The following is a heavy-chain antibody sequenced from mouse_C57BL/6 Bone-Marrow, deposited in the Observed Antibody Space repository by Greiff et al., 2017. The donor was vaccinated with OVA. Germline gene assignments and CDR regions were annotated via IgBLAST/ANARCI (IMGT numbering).Heavy chain of an antibody. V-gene: IGHV1-81*01. CDR2: IYPRSGNT. CDR3: ARYFWERGY. Sequence: QVQLKQSGAELARPGASVKLSCKASGYTFTSYGISWVKQRTGQGLEWIGEIYPRSGNTYYNEKFKGKATLTADKSSSTAYMELRSLTSEDSAVYFFARYFWERGYWGQGTTLTVSS. CDR1: GYTFTSYG. D-gene: IGHD4-1*01. J-gene: IGHJ2*01.